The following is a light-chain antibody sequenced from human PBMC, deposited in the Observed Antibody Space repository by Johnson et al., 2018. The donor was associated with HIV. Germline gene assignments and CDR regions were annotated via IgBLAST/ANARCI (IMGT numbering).Light chain of an antibody. V-gene: IGLV1-51*01. CDR2: DNN. Sequence: QSVLTQPPSVSAAPGQKVTISCSGSSSNIGNNYVSWYQQLPGTAPKLFIYDNNKRPSGIPDRFSGSKSGTSATLAITGPQTGDEADYYCGTWDSSLSAMGLGTGTKVTVL. CDR3: GTWDSSLSAMG. CDR1: SSNIGNNY. J-gene: IGLJ1*01.